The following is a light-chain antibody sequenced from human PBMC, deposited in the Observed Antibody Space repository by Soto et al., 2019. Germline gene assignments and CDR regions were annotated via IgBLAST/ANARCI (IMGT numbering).Light chain of an antibody. V-gene: IGKV1-27*01. J-gene: IGKJ3*01. CDR1: QGIDTY. CDR2: AAS. CDR3: QKYTRAPFT. Sequence: DIQMTQSPSSLSASVGDRVTVTCRASQGIDTYLAWYQQKPGQVPKLLIYAASTLQSGVPSRFSGSGSGTDFTLTLSSLQPEDVATYFCQKYTRAPFTFGPGTKVDIK.